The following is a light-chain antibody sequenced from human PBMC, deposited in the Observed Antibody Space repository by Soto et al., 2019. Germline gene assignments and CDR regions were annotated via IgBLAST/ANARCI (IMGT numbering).Light chain of an antibody. V-gene: IGLV1-40*01. J-gene: IGLJ1*01. Sequence: SVLTQLPSVSGAPGQRVTISCTGSTSNIGADYDVHWYQQLPGTAPKLLIYGSSDRPSGVPDRFSGSKSGTSASLAITGLQAEDEADYYCQSYDSSLINSVFGTGTKVTVL. CDR1: TSNIGADYD. CDR2: GSS. CDR3: QSYDSSLINSV.